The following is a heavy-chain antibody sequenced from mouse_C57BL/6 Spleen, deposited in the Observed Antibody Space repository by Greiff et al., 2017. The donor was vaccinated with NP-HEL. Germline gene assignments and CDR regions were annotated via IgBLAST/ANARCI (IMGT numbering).Heavy chain of an antibody. Sequence: EVKLVESGGGLVKPGGSLKLSCAASGFTFSSYAMSWVRQTPEKRLEWVATSSDGGSYTYYPDNVKGRFTISRDNAKNNLYLQMSHLKSEDTAMYYCAREEDGSGAMDYWGQGTSVTVSS. V-gene: IGHV5-4*01. CDR1: GFTFSSYA. D-gene: IGHD1-1*01. CDR3: AREEDGSGAMDY. CDR2: SSDGGSYT. J-gene: IGHJ4*01.